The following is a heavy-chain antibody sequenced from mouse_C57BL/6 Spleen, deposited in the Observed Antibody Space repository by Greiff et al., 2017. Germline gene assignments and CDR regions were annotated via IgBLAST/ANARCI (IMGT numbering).Heavy chain of an antibody. D-gene: IGHD2-12*01. CDR2: IYPGSGST. V-gene: IGHV1-55*01. J-gene: IGHJ3*01. Sequence: VQLQQPGAELVKPGASVKMSCKASGYTFTSYWITWVKQRPGQGLEWIGDIYPGSGSTNYNEKFKSKATLTVDTSYSTAYMQLSSLTSEDSAVYYCARWDSVYDWFAYWGQGTLVTVSA. CDR1: GYTFTSYW. CDR3: ARWDSVYDWFAY.